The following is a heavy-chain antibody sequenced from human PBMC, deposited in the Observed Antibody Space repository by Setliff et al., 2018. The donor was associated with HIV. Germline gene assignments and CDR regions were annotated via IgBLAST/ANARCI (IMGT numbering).Heavy chain of an antibody. Sequence: PSETLSLTCTVSGGSIISGSYYWSWIRQPAGKGLEWIGHIYTTGSTNFNPSLKSRVTMSVDTSKNQFSLKLRSVTAADTAVYYCARGARYAYYYDGSGYYRHFDYWGQGTLVTVSS. CDR2: IYTTGST. CDR1: GGSIISGSYY. CDR3: ARGARYAYYYDGSGYYRHFDY. D-gene: IGHD3-22*01. V-gene: IGHV4-61*09. J-gene: IGHJ4*02.